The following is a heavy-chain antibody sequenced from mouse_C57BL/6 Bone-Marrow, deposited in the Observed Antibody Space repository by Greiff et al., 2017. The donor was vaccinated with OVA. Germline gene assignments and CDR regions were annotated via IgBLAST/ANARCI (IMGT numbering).Heavy chain of an antibody. J-gene: IGHJ3*01. CDR1: GYTFTDYY. V-gene: IGHV1-26*01. CDR3: ARGRIYFGFAY. Sequence: EVQLQQSGPELVKPGASVKISCKASGYTFTDYYMNWVKQSHGKSLEWIGDINPNNGGTSYNQKFKGKATLTVDKSSSTAYMELRSLTSEDSAVYYCARGRIYFGFAYWGQGTLVTVPA. CDR2: INPNNGGT. D-gene: IGHD2-1*01.